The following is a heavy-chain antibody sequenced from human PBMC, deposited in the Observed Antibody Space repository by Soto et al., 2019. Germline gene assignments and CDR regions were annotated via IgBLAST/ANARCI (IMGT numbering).Heavy chain of an antibody. CDR1: GFTCGSYW. J-gene: IGHJ6*02. D-gene: IGHD6-19*01. CDR2: IKQDGSEK. Sequence: GGSLRLSCAASGFTCGSYWMSWVRQAPGKGLEWVANIKQDGSEKYYVDSVKGRCTISRDNAQNSLYLPMNSLIAEATAVYYCARDDIPGRAVAIYGMDVWGQGTTGTVSS. CDR3: ARDDIPGRAVAIYGMDV. V-gene: IGHV3-7*01.